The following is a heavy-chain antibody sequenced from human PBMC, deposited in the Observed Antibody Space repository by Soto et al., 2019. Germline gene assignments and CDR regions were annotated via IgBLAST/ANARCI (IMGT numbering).Heavy chain of an antibody. CDR1: GGTFSSHS. CDR2: IITRFGTS. Sequence: VQLMQSGAEVKKPGSSVKVSCKASGGTFSSHSINWVRQAPGQGLEWMGGIITRFGTSNDAQNFQGRVTITADQSTSTAYMELNSLTSDDTAVYYCAREVGYGDFSAALLDWGQGTLVTVSS. CDR3: AREVGYGDFSAALLD. J-gene: IGHJ4*02. D-gene: IGHD2-21*02. V-gene: IGHV1-69*01.